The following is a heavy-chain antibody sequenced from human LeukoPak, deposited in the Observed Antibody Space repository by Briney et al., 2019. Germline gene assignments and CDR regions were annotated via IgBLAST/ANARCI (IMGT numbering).Heavy chain of an antibody. CDR3: ARGFGWFDP. J-gene: IGHJ5*02. Sequence: SETLSLTCTVSGGSISSGSYYWSWIRQPAGKGLEWIGRIYTSGSTNYNPSLKSRVTISVDTSKNQFSLKLGSVTAADTAVYYCARGFGWFDPWGQGTLVTVSS. CDR1: GGSISSGSYY. D-gene: IGHD3-16*01. V-gene: IGHV4-61*02. CDR2: IYTSGST.